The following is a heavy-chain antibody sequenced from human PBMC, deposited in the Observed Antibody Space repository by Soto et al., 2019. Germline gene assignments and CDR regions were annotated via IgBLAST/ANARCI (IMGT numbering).Heavy chain of an antibody. J-gene: IGHJ4*02. D-gene: IGHD3-22*01. Sequence: GGSLRLSCEAAGFMFGTSGMHWVRQAPGKGLEWVSGIWLDGSERHYADSVKGRFTISRDNAKNSLYLQMNSLRAEDTAVYYCARPRVPYDSSGYYSGWGQGTLVTVSS. CDR2: IWLDGSER. V-gene: IGHV3-33*01. CDR1: GFMFGTSG. CDR3: ARPRVPYDSSGYYSG.